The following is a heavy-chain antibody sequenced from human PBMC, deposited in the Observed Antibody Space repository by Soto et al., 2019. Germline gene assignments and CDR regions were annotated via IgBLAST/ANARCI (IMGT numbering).Heavy chain of an antibody. CDR2: IWYDGSNQ. CDR3: ARDLGAFNYGSAYFDY. Sequence: PGGALRLSCAPSGFTFSTYGMHWVRQAPGKGLEWVAVIWYDGSNQYYADSVKGRFTIPRDNSKNVLYLQMNSLRAEDTAVYYCARDLGAFNYGSAYFDYWGQGTPVTFSS. V-gene: IGHV3-33*01. CDR1: GFTFSTYG. D-gene: IGHD3-10*01. J-gene: IGHJ4*02.